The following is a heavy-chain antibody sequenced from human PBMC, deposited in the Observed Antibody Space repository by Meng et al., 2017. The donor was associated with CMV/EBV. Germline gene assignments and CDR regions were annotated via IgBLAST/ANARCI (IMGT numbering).Heavy chain of an antibody. CDR2: IYPADSDT. Sequence: SCKGSEYRFTSYWIGWVRQMPGKGLEWMGIIYPADSDTRYSPSVQGQVTISVDKSINTAYLQWRSLRAADSAIYYCARHQVAFETVSSFDTWVQGTLVTVSS. CDR3: ARHQVAFETVSSFDT. V-gene: IGHV5-51*01. D-gene: IGHD3-9*01. J-gene: IGHJ5*02. CDR1: EYRFTSYW.